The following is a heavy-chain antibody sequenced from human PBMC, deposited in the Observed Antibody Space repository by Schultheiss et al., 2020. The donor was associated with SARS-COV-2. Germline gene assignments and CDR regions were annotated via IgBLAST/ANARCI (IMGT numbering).Heavy chain of an antibody. D-gene: IGHD3-22*01. CDR3: ARGSGYWR. J-gene: IGHJ4*02. CDR2: IGTAGDT. Sequence: GGSLRLSCAASGFTFSSYDMHWVRQATGKGLEWVSVIGTAGDTYYAGSVKGRFTIFRENAKNSLYLQMNSLRDGDTAVYYCARGSGYWRWGQGTLVTVSS. CDR1: GFTFSSYD. V-gene: IGHV3-13*01.